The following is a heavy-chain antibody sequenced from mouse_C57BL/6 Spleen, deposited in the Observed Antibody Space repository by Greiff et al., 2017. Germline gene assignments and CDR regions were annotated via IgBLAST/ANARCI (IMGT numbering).Heavy chain of an antibody. Sequence: VKLMESGAELVKPGASVKLSCKASGYTFTEYTIHWVKQRSGQGLEWIGWFYPGSGSIKYNEKFKDKATLTADKSSSTVYMELSRLTSEDSAVYFCARHEVAPYSNYYAMDYWGQGTSVTVSS. D-gene: IGHD2-5*01. CDR2: FYPGSGSI. J-gene: IGHJ4*01. CDR3: ARHEVAPYSNYYAMDY. CDR1: GYTFTEYT. V-gene: IGHV1-62-2*01.